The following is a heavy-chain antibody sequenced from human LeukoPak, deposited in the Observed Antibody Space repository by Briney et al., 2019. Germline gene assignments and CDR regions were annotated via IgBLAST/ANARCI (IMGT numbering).Heavy chain of an antibody. CDR2: IDPGDSYT. Sequence: GESLKISCKASGYSFTNYWISWVRQMPGKGLEWMGRIDPGDSYTKYSPSFEGHVTIAVDKSITTAFLQWNSLKASDTAMYFCATGASKVTTDFANYWGQGTQVAVSS. D-gene: IGHD4-17*01. V-gene: IGHV5-10-1*01. CDR1: GYSFTNYW. CDR3: ATGASKVTTDFANY. J-gene: IGHJ1*01.